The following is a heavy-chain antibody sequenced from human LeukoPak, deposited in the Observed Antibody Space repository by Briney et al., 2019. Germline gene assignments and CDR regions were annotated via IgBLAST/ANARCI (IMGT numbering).Heavy chain of an antibody. CDR1: GGTFSSYA. Sequence: SVKVSCKASGGTFSSYAISWVRQAPGQGLEWMGRIIPIFGTANYAQKFQGRVTITTDESTSTAHMELSSLRSEDTAVYYCARDFFKRSITSWGQGTLVTVSS. CDR3: ARDFFKRSITS. J-gene: IGHJ5*02. CDR2: IIPIFGTA. V-gene: IGHV1-69*05. D-gene: IGHD5-12*01.